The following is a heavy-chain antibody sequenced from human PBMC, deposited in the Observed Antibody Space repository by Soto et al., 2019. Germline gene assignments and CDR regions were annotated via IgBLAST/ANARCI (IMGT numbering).Heavy chain of an antibody. Sequence: PGGSLRLSCAASGFTFSSYAMSWVRQAPGKGLEWVSAISGSGGSTYYADSVKGRFTISRDNSKNTLYLQMNSLRAEDTAVYYCAKGTRGSCYSGWGPWGQGTLVTVSS. CDR1: GFTFSSYA. V-gene: IGHV3-23*01. J-gene: IGHJ5*02. CDR3: AKGTRGSCYSGWGP. D-gene: IGHD2-15*01. CDR2: ISGSGGST.